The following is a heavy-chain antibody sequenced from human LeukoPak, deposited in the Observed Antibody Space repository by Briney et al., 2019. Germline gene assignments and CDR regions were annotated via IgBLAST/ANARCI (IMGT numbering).Heavy chain of an antibody. J-gene: IGHJ6*02. CDR1: GVPFSNYC. V-gene: IGHV4-34*01. CDR3: ARAEKVERATLTFNWVRPERRYYSGLDV. CDR2: IDHDGDA. Sequence: SETLSLTCAIQGVPFSNYCWSWIRQSPGRELEWIVDIDHDGDATHNPSLRSRIGTAIDTSKNQFSLRLNSVTAADTAVYYCARAEKVERATLTFNWVRPERRYYSGLDVWGQGSAVIVSS. D-gene: IGHD1-14*01.